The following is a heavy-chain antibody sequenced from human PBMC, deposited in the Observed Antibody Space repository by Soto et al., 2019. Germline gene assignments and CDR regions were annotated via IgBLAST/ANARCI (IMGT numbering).Heavy chain of an antibody. CDR3: ARRWGEGRVDY. CDR1: GGSISSSNW. D-gene: IGHD3-10*01. J-gene: IGHJ4*02. V-gene: IGHV4-4*02. Sequence: QVQLQESGPGLVKPSGTLSLTCAVSGGSISSSNWWSWVRQPPGKGLEWIGEIYHSGSTNYNPSLKSRFTLSMXKSRNQFSLKLSSVTAADTAVYYCARRWGEGRVDYWGQGTLVTVSS. CDR2: IYHSGST.